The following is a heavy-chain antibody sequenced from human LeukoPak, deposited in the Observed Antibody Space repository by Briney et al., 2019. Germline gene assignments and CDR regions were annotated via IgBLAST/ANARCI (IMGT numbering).Heavy chain of an antibody. CDR3: ARDPNYNILTVYYDAFDI. D-gene: IGHD3-9*01. CDR1: GGSISSSSYY. J-gene: IGHJ3*02. V-gene: IGHV4-39*07. Sequence: SETLSLTCTVSGGSISSSSYYWGWIRQPPGKGLESIGRIYYSGSTYYNPSLKSRVTIPVDTSKNQFSLKRSALTAAYPAVYYCARDPNYNILTVYYDAFDIWGQGTMVTVSS. CDR2: IYYSGST.